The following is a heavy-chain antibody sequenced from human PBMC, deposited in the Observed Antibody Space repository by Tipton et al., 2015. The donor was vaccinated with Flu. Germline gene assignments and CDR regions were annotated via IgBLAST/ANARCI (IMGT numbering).Heavy chain of an antibody. V-gene: IGHV3-33*08. CDR3: ARGVYSSGWYPFFDY. CDR1: GFTFSSYW. Sequence: SLRLSCAASGFTFSSYWMSWVRQAPGKGLEWVAVIWYDGSNKYYADSVKGRFTISRDNSKNTLYLQMNSLRAEDTAVYYCARGVYSSGWYPFFDYWGQGTLVTGSS. CDR2: IWYDGSNK. D-gene: IGHD6-19*01. J-gene: IGHJ4*02.